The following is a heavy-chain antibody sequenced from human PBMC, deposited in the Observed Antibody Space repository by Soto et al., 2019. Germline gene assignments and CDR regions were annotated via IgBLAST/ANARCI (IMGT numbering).Heavy chain of an antibody. CDR2: IWYDGSNK. D-gene: IGHD4-17*01. Sequence: QVQLVESGGGVVQPGRSLRLSCAASGFTFSSYGMHWVRQAPGKGLEWMAVIWYDGSNKYYADSVKGRFTISRDNSKNTLYLQMNSLRAEDTAVYYCARDYGDYWDYYYGMDVWGQGTTVTVSS. CDR3: ARDYGDYWDYYYGMDV. J-gene: IGHJ6*02. V-gene: IGHV3-33*01. CDR1: GFTFSSYG.